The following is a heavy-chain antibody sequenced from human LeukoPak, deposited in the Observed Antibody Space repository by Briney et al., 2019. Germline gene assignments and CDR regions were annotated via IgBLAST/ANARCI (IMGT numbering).Heavy chain of an antibody. CDR1: GFTFGTYW. CDR2: INSDGSST. D-gene: IGHD6-13*01. Sequence: GGSLRLSCAASGFTFGTYWMHWVRQAPGKGLVWVSRINSDGSSTSYADSVKGRFTISRDNSKNTLYLQMNSLRTEDTALYYCARDSSAYSRGYYYYGMDVWGQGTTVTVSS. V-gene: IGHV3-74*01. J-gene: IGHJ6*02. CDR3: ARDSSAYSRGYYYYGMDV.